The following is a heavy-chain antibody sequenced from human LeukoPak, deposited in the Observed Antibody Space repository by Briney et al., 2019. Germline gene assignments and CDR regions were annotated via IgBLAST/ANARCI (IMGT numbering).Heavy chain of an antibody. CDR2: IRYDGSNK. CDR1: GFTFSSYG. J-gene: IGHJ4*02. V-gene: IGHV3-30*02. Sequence: GGSLRLSCAASGFTFSSYGMHWVRQAPGKGLEWVAFIRYDGSNKYYADSVKGRFTISRDNSKNTLYLQMNSLRAEDTAVYYCAKDRGGYCSSTSCYDLFDYWGQGTLVTISS. D-gene: IGHD2-2*01. CDR3: AKDRGGYCSSTSCYDLFDY.